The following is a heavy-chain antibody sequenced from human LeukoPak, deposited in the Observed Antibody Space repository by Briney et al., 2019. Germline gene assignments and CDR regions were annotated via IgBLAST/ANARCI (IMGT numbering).Heavy chain of an antibody. CDR3: AKARTAYYFDY. J-gene: IGHJ4*02. CDR2: ISGSGGST. Sequence: GGSLRLSCAASGFTCSSYDMSWVRQAPGKGLEWVSAISGSGGSTYYADSVKGRFTISRDNSKNTLYLQMNSLRAEDTAVYYCAKARTAYYFDYWGQGTLVTVSS. D-gene: IGHD1-14*01. CDR1: GFTCSSYD. V-gene: IGHV3-23*01.